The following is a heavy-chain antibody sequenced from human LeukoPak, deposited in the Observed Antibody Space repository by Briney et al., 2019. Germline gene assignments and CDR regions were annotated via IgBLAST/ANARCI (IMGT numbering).Heavy chain of an antibody. D-gene: IGHD2-2*01. J-gene: IGHJ1*01. Sequence: GASVKVSCKASGYTFTSYGISWVRQAPGQGLEWMGWINPNSGGTNYAQKFQGRVTMTRDTSISTAYMELSRLRSDDTAVYYCARGYCSSTICFQYFHHWGQGTLVTVSS. CDR2: INPNSGGT. CDR1: GYTFTSYG. CDR3: ARGYCSSTICFQYFHH. V-gene: IGHV1-2*02.